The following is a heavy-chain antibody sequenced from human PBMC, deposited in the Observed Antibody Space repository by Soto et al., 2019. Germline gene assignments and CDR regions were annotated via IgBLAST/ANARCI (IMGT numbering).Heavy chain of an antibody. Sequence: EVQLLESGGGLIQPGGSLRLSCAASGFTFSSYAMSWVRQAPGKWLEWVSAISGSGGSTYYADSVKGRFTISRDNSKNTLYLQMNSLRAEDTAVYYCAKRGFNSYDSSGYSDYWGQGTLVTVSS. J-gene: IGHJ4*02. CDR2: ISGSGGST. V-gene: IGHV3-23*01. CDR3: AKRGFNSYDSSGYSDY. CDR1: GFTFSSYA. D-gene: IGHD3-22*01.